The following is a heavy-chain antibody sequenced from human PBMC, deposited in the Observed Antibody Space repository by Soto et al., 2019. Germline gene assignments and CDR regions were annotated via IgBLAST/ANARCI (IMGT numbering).Heavy chain of an antibody. CDR1: GYTFTSYG. J-gene: IGHJ6*02. CDR3: ARVYYYDSSGYYPDYYYYYGMDV. D-gene: IGHD3-22*01. CDR2: ISAYNGNT. Sequence: QVQLVQSGAEVKKPGASVKVSCKASGYTFTSYGISWVRQAPGQGLEWMGWISAYNGNTNYAQKLQGRVTMTTDTSTSTAYMELRSLRSDDTAVYYCARVYYYDSSGYYPDYYYYYGMDVWGQGTTVTVSS. V-gene: IGHV1-18*01.